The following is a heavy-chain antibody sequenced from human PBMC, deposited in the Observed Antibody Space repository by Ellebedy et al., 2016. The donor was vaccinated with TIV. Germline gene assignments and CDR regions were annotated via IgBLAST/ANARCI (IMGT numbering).Heavy chain of an antibody. CDR3: ARVMQGYCSSTSCYEFDY. V-gene: IGHV1-69*06. CDR1: GGTFSSYA. J-gene: IGHJ4*02. D-gene: IGHD2-2*01. Sequence: SVKVSCXASGGTFSSYAISWVRQAPGQRLEWMGGIIPIFGTANYAQKFQGRVTITADKSTSTAYMELSSLRSEDTAVYYCARVMQGYCSSTSCYEFDYWGQGTLVTVSS. CDR2: IIPIFGTA.